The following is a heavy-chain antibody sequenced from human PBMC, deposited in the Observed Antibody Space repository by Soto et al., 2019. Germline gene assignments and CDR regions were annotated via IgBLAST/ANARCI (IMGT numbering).Heavy chain of an antibody. CDR1: GFTFSNAW. CDR2: IKSKTDGGTT. V-gene: IGHV3-15*07. J-gene: IGHJ6*02. Sequence: GGSLRLSCAASGFTFSNAWMNWVRQAPGKGLEWVGRIKSKTDGGTTDYAAPVKGRFTISRDDSKNTLYLQMNSLKTEDTAVYYCTTGGIAAAGPGRNRYYYYYYGMDVWGQGTTVTVSS. CDR3: TTGGIAAAGPGRNRYYYYYYGMDV. D-gene: IGHD6-13*01.